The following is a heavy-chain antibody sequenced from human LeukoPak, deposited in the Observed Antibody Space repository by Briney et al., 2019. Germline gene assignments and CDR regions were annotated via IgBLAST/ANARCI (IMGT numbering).Heavy chain of an antibody. CDR1: GDTFTKYV. D-gene: IGHD2-21*01. CDR2: INAGNGDT. J-gene: IGHJ4*02. CDR3: ARDDCGDTCYPGGY. V-gene: IGHV1-3*01. Sequence: ASVKVSCKASGDTFTKYVVHWVRQAPGQRPEWMGWINAGNGDTKYSQNFQDRVTITRDTSANTAYMELSSLTSEDTALYYCARDDCGDTCYPGGYWGQGTLVTVSS.